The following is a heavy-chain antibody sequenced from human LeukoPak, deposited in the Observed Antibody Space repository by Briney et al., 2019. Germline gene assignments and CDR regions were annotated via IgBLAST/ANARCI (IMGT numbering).Heavy chain of an antibody. V-gene: IGHV3-33*08. Sequence: GGSLRLSCAASGFTFSNAWMNWVRQAPGKGLEWVAVIWYDGSNKYYADSVKGRFTISRDNSKNTLYLQMNSLRAEDTAVYYCARDDVFDYWGQGTLVTVSS. CDR3: ARDDVFDY. CDR1: GFTFSNAW. CDR2: IWYDGSNK. J-gene: IGHJ4*02.